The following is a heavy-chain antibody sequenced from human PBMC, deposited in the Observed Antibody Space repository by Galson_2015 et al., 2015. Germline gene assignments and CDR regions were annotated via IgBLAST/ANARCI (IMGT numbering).Heavy chain of an antibody. Sequence: SLRLSCAASGLTFSSYGMHWVRQAPGKGLEWVAVISYDGSNKYYADSVKGRFTISRDNSKNTLYLQMNSLRAEDTAVYYCARDRIAVADISHDFDYWGQGTLVTVSS. J-gene: IGHJ4*02. V-gene: IGHV3-30*03. CDR3: ARDRIAVADISHDFDY. D-gene: IGHD6-19*01. CDR2: ISYDGSNK. CDR1: GLTFSSYG.